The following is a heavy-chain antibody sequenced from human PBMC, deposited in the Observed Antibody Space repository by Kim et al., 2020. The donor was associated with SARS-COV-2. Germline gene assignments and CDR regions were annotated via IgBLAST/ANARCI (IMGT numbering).Heavy chain of an antibody. J-gene: IGHJ6*02. CDR1: GFTFSSYS. V-gene: IGHV3-21*01. Sequence: GGSLRLSCAASGFTFSSYSMNWVRQAPGKGLEWVSSISSSSSYIYYADSVKGRFTISRDNAKNSLYLQMNSLRAEDTAVYYCARDPPVLLWFGESSRGGLYGMDVWGQGTTVTVSS. CDR3: ARDPPVLLWFGESSRGGLYGMDV. D-gene: IGHD3-10*01. CDR2: ISSSSSYI.